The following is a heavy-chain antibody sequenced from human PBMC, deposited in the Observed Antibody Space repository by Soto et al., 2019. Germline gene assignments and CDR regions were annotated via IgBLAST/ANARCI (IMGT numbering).Heavy chain of an antibody. CDR1: GGSFKSGSYS. D-gene: IGHD2-2*01. J-gene: IGHJ5*02. CDR2: LYHTGRT. Sequence: SETLSLPCTVPGGSFKSGSYSWSWIRQPPGKGREWIGYLYHTGRTSYNPSLKSRVSISMDTSKNQFSLNLDSVTAADTAVYYCARPYFSSNSCHNWFDPWGQGTLVTVSS. V-gene: IGHV4-61*01. CDR3: ARPYFSSNSCHNWFDP.